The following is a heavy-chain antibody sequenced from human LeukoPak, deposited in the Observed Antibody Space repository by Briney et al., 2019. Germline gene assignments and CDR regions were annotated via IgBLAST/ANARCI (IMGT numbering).Heavy chain of an antibody. J-gene: IGHJ4*02. CDR3: ARMLSAYFDY. CDR1: GGSISRYS. CDR2: LYTSGIT. D-gene: IGHD2-8*01. Sequence: SETLSLTYTVSGGSISRYSWSWIRQPAGKGLEWLGRLYTSGITKYNPSLKSRVTMSVDTSKNQFSLRLSSVIVADTAVYYCARMLSAYFDYWGQGILVTVSS. V-gene: IGHV4-4*07.